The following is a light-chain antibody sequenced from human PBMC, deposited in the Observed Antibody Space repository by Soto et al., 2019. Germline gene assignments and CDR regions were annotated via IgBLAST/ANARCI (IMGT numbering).Light chain of an antibody. Sequence: QSALTQPASVPGSPGQSITISCTGTSSDVGSYNLVSWYQQHPGKAPNLMIYEGSKRPSGVSNRFSGSKSGNTASLTISGLQAEDEADYYCCSYAGSSTFYVFGTGTKLTVL. V-gene: IGLV2-23*03. CDR1: SSDVGSYNL. CDR3: CSYAGSSTFYV. CDR2: EGS. J-gene: IGLJ1*01.